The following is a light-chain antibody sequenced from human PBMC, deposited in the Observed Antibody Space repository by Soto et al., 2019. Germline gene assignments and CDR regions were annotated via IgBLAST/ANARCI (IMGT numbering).Light chain of an antibody. CDR2: DAY. CDR1: QSVSSY. V-gene: IGKV3-11*01. J-gene: IGKJ2*01. Sequence: EIVLTQSPATMSLPPGERDTLSGRSSQSVSSYLAWYQQKPGQAHRLIIYDAYSRATGIPDRFSGSGFGTDFTLTIRRLESEDSAVYYCQKRSYWPQYPFG. CDR3: QKRSYWPQYP.